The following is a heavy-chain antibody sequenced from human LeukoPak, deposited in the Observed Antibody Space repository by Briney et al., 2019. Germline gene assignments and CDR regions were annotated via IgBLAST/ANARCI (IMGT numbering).Heavy chain of an antibody. CDR3: AAGGIAAAGTLSDAFDI. CDR2: IYPGDSDT. Sequence: GESLKIPCKGSGYSFTSYWIGWVRQMPGKGLEWMGIIYPGDSDTRYSPSFQGQVTISADKSISTAYLQWSSLKASDTAMYYCAAGGIAAAGTLSDAFDIWGQGTMVTVSS. D-gene: IGHD6-13*01. J-gene: IGHJ3*02. V-gene: IGHV5-51*01. CDR1: GYSFTSYW.